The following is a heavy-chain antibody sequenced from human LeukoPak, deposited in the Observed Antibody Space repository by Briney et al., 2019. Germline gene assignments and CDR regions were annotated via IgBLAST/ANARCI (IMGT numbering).Heavy chain of an antibody. V-gene: IGHV3-30*04. CDR3: ARGSGGIFFDY. CDR1: EFTFSNYA. J-gene: IGHJ4*02. Sequence: GGSLRLSCEASEFTFSNYAMHWVRQAPGKGLEWVAVISYDGSNKYYADSVKGRFTISRDNSKNTLYPQMNSLRAEDTAVYYCARGSGGIFFDYWGQGTLVTVSS. CDR2: ISYDGSNK. D-gene: IGHD2-21*01.